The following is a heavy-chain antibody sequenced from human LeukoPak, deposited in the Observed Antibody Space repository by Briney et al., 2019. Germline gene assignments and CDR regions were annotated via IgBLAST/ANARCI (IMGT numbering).Heavy chain of an antibody. V-gene: IGHV4-39*07. Sequence: SETLSLTCTVSGGSISSSTYYWGWIRQPPGKGLEWIGSIYYSGSTYYNPSLKSRVTISLDTSKNQFSLKLSSVTAADTAVYYCARGGQGSSSWYVRAAVENYFDYWGQGTLVTVSS. CDR1: GGSISSSTYY. CDR2: IYYSGST. J-gene: IGHJ4*02. D-gene: IGHD6-13*01. CDR3: ARGGQGSSSWYVRAAVENYFDY.